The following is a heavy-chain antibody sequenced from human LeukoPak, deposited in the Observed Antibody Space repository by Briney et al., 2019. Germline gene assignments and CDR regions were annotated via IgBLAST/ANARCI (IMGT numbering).Heavy chain of an antibody. J-gene: IGHJ5*02. V-gene: IGHV3-23*01. CDR3: AKDPLGYYDSSGYYYCWFDP. Sequence: GGSLRLSCAASGFTFSSYAMSWVRQAPGKGLEWVSAISGGGGSTYYADSVKGRFTISRDNSKNTLYLQMNSLRAEDTAVYYCAKDPLGYYDSSGYYYCWFDPWGQGTLVTVSS. CDR2: ISGGGGST. D-gene: IGHD3-22*01. CDR1: GFTFSSYA.